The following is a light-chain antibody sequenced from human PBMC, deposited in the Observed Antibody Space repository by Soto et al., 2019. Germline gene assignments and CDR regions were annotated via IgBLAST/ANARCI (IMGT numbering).Light chain of an antibody. CDR2: EVT. V-gene: IGLV2-8*01. CDR3: SSFASSTTWV. J-gene: IGLJ3*02. Sequence: QSALTQPPSASGSPGQSVTISCTGTSSDVGAYNYVSWYQQHAGKAPKLVIYEVTKRPSGVPDRFSGSKSANTASLTVSGLQAEEEADYYCSSFASSTTWVFGGGTKVTVL. CDR1: SSDVGAYNY.